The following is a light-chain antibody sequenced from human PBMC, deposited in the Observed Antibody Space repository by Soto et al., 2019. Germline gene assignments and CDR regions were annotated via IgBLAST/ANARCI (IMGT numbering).Light chain of an antibody. V-gene: IGKV3-20*01. CDR3: QQYGSSAWT. CDR2: GAS. J-gene: IGKJ1*01. CDR1: QSVSSSY. Sequence: DMVLTQSPGTLSLSPGERATLSCRASQSVSSSYLAWYQQKPGQAPRLLIYGASSRATGIPDRFSGSGSGTDFTLTISRLEPEDFAVYYCQQYGSSAWTFGQGTKVEIK.